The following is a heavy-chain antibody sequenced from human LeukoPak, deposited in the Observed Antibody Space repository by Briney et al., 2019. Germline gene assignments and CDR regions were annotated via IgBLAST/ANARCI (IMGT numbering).Heavy chain of an antibody. CDR3: ARYGLLWFGEFSKHFDY. CDR2: IKQGGSGK. J-gene: IGHJ4*02. V-gene: IGHV3-7*01. Sequence: GGSLRLSCAASGFTFSSYWMSWVRQAPGKGLEWVANIKQGGSGKYYVDSVKGRFTISRDNAKNSLYLQMNSLRAEDTAVYYCARYGLLWFGEFSKHFDYWGQGTLVTVCS. CDR1: GFTFSSYW. D-gene: IGHD3-10*01.